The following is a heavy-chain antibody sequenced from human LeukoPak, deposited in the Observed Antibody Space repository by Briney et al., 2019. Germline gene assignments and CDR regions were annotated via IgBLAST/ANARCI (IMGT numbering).Heavy chain of an antibody. CDR1: GFTFTSSA. Sequence: ASVKVSCKASGFTFTSSAMQWVRQARGQRLEWIGWIIVYSGHTNYAQKFQERVTITTDMSTSTAYMELSSLRSDDTAVYYCAATIAADTGYYGIDVWGQGTTVTVSS. D-gene: IGHD6-13*01. CDR3: AATIAADTGYYGIDV. CDR2: IIVYSGHT. V-gene: IGHV1-58*02. J-gene: IGHJ6*02.